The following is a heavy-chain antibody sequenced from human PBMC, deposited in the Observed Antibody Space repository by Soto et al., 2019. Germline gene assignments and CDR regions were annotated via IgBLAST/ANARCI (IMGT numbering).Heavy chain of an antibody. J-gene: IGHJ4*01. D-gene: IGHD4-17*01. V-gene: IGHV3-48*02. CDR1: GFTFSSYS. CDR3: ARDPGDSGGYGFDY. Sequence: EVQLVESGGGLVQPGGSLRLSCAASGFTFSSYSMNWVRQAPGKGLEWVTYISSSGSTIYYADSVKGRFTISRDNAKNSMYLPMSSMTDGDTAVSYCARDPGDSGGYGFDYWGPGTVVPVS. CDR2: ISSSGSTI.